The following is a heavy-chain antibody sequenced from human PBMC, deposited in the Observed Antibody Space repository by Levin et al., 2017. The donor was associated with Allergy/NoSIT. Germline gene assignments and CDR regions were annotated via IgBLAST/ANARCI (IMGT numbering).Heavy chain of an antibody. V-gene: IGHV3-74*01. D-gene: IGHD2/OR15-2a*01. Sequence: GGSLRLSCVGSAFAFSSHWMNWVRQGPGKGLVWVSRINEDGSRTDYADAVRGRFTISRDNAKNTLYLQMNSLRVDDSRLYYCVRRLIGQRGNAFDYWGRGTLVTVSS. CDR3: VRRLIGQRGNAFDY. CDR2: INEDGSRT. J-gene: IGHJ4*02. CDR1: AFAFSSHW.